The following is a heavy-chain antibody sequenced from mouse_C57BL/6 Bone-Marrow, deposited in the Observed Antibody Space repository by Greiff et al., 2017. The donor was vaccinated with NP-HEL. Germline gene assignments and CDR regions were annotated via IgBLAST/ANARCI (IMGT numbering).Heavy chain of an antibody. CDR1: GFTFSSYG. CDR2: ISSGGSYT. J-gene: IGHJ4*01. D-gene: IGHD3-2*02. Sequence: EVQVVESGGDLVKPGGSLKLSCAASGFTFSSYGMSWVRQTPDKRLEWVATISSGGSYTYYPDSVKGRFTISRDNAKNTLYLQMSSLKSEDTAMYYCARMLRGAMDYWGQGTSVTVSS. V-gene: IGHV5-6*01. CDR3: ARMLRGAMDY.